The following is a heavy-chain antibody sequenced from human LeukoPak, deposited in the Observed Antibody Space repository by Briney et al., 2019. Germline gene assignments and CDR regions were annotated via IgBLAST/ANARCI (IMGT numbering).Heavy chain of an antibody. V-gene: IGHV3-33*01. Sequence: PGRSLRLSCAASRFTFSDYGMHWVRQAPGKGLEWVAVIWFDGSNEYYADSVKGRFTISRDNSKNTLYLQMNSLRAEDTAVYYCARAALDSRNYYYAMDVWGQGTTVTVSS. CDR1: RFTFSDYG. CDR2: IWFDGSNE. J-gene: IGHJ6*02. CDR3: ARAALDSRNYYYAMDV. D-gene: IGHD1-14*01.